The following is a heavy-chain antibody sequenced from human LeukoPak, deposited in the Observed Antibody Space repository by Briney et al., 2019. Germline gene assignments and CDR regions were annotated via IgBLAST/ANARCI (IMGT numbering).Heavy chain of an antibody. D-gene: IGHD4-17*01. J-gene: IGHJ5*02. CDR3: ARARSSYGDDENWFDP. Sequence: GGSLRLSCAASGFTFSSYSMNWVRQAPGKGLEWVSSISSSSSYIYYADSVKGRFTISRDNAKNSLYLQMNSLRAEDTAVYYCARARSSYGDDENWFDPWGQGTLVTVSS. CDR2: ISSSSSYI. V-gene: IGHV3-21*01. CDR1: GFTFSSYS.